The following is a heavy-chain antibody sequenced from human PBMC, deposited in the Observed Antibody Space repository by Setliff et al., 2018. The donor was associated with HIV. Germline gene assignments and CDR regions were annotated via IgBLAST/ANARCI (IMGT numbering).Heavy chain of an antibody. V-gene: IGHV3-30*02. CDR2: IGYDGSNK. J-gene: IGHJ5*02. CDR1: GFSFSSYG. D-gene: IGHD6-19*01. CDR3: AKDWLTDNWFDP. Sequence: GGSLRLSCAASGFSFSSYGMHWVRQAPGKGLEWVAFIGYDGSNKCYADSVKSRFTISRDNSKNALYLQINSLRVEDTAVYYCAKDWLTDNWFDPWGQGTLVTVSS.